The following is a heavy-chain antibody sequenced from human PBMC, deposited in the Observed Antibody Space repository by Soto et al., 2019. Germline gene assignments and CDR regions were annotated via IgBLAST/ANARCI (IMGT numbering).Heavy chain of an antibody. D-gene: IGHD6-13*01. V-gene: IGHV3-30*18. CDR3: AKVFGYMWQQLVPSYYGMDV. J-gene: IGHJ6*02. Sequence: QVQLVESGGGVVQPGRSLRLSCAASGFTFSSYGMHWVRQAPGKGLEWVAVISYDGSNKYYADSVKGRFTISRDNSKNTLYLQMNSVRAEDTAVYYCAKVFGYMWQQLVPSYYGMDVWGQGTTVTVSS. CDR1: GFTFSSYG. CDR2: ISYDGSNK.